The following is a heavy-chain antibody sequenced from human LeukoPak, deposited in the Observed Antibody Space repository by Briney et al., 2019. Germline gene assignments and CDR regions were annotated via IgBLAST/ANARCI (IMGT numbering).Heavy chain of an antibody. J-gene: IGHJ3*01. CDR1: GFTFSSYG. V-gene: IGHV3-30*02. CDR2: IRYDGSNK. CDR3: TTEKGFY. Sequence: GGSLRLSCAASGFTFSSYGMSWVRQAPGKGLEWVTFIRYDGSNKYYADSVKGRFTISRDNSKNTLYLRMNSLRAEDTAVYYCTTEKGFYWGQGTMVTVSS.